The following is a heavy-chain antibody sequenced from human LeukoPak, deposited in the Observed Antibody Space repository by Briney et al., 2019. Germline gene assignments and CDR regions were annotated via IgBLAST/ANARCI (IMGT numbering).Heavy chain of an antibody. CDR1: GDSISNYY. Sequence: SETLSLTCAVSGDSISNYYWSWIRQSPGKGLEWIGYIYYSGSTNYNPSLKSRVSFSLEMSKNHFSLTLRSVTAADTAVYYCARDDLDNDGDAGFDYWGQGTLVTVSS. CDR2: IYYSGST. V-gene: IGHV4-59*01. J-gene: IGHJ4*02. CDR3: ARDDLDNDGDAGFDY. D-gene: IGHD2-21*02.